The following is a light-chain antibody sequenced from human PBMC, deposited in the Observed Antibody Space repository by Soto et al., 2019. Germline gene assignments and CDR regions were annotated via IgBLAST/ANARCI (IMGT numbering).Light chain of an antibody. Sequence: DIQMTQSPSTLSGSVGDRVTITCRASQTISSWLAWYQQKPGKAPKLLIYKASNLQSGVPSRFRGRGSGTEFTLTISSLQPDDFATYYCQHYNSYSEALGQGTKVDIK. J-gene: IGKJ1*01. CDR3: QHYNSYSEA. CDR1: QTISSW. V-gene: IGKV1-5*03. CDR2: KAS.